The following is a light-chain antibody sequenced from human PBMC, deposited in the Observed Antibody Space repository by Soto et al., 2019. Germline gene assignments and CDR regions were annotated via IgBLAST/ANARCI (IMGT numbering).Light chain of an antibody. V-gene: IGLV4-60*01. CDR2: VEGSGNY. J-gene: IGLJ3*02. CDR3: ETWDSNTWL. Sequence: QPVLTQSSSASASLGSSVKLTCTLSSGHRTYIIAWHQQQPGKAPRYLMKVEGSGNYDKGTAVPDRFSGSSSGADRYLTISNLQLEDESHYSCETWDSNTWLFGGGTKLTVL. CDR1: SGHRTYI.